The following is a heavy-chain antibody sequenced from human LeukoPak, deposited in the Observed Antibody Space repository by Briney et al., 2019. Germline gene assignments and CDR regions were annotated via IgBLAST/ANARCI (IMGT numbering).Heavy chain of an antibody. Sequence: SETLSLTCTVSGGSISSYYWSWIRQPPGKGLEWIGYIYYSGSTNYNPSLRSRATISVDTSKNQFSLKLSSVIAADTAVYYCARAIRIVGATRFDYWGQGTLVTVSS. J-gene: IGHJ4*02. CDR3: ARAIRIVGATRFDY. CDR1: GGSISSYY. CDR2: IYYSGST. D-gene: IGHD1-26*01. V-gene: IGHV4-59*12.